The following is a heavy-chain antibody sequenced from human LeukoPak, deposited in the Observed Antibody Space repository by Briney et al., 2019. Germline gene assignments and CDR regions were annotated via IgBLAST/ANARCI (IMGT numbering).Heavy chain of an antibody. V-gene: IGHV1-8*01. CDR1: GYTFTSYN. CDR3: ARDAPRLWFNYVRVQQNNWFDP. J-gene: IGHJ5*02. Sequence: ASVKVSCKASGYTFTSYNINWVRQATGQGLEWMGWINPNSGNTGYAQKFQGRVTMTRNTSISTAYMELSSLRPEDTAVYYCARDAPRLWFNYVRVQQNNWFDPWGQGTLVTVSS. D-gene: IGHD3-10*01. CDR2: INPNSGNT.